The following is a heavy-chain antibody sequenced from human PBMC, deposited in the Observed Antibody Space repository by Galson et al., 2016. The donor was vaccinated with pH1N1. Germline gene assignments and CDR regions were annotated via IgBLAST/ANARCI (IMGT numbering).Heavy chain of an antibody. CDR3: ARQEFSDY. CDR1: GYNFGRYW. V-gene: IGHV5-51*01. CDR2: IYPGDSDT. Sequence: QSGAEVKKPGESLKISYKGSGYNFGRYWIGWVRQMPGKGLEWMGIIYPGDSDTRYRPSFQGQVRISADKSISTAYLQWSSLKASDTAMYYCARQEFSDYCGQGTLVIVSS. D-gene: IGHD2/OR15-2a*01. J-gene: IGHJ4*02.